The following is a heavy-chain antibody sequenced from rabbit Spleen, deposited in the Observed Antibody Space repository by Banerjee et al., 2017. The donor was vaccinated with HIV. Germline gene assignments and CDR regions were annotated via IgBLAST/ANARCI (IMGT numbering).Heavy chain of an antibody. CDR1: GFDFSSGYD. D-gene: IGHD8-1*01. V-gene: IGHV1S45*01. CDR3: ARDTGTSFSTYGMDL. CDR2: IDSGSSGFT. Sequence: QEQLVESGGGLVKPGAFLTLTCKASGFDFSSGYDMCWVRQAPGKGLEWIVCIDSGSSGFTYFASWAKGRFTISKTSSTVDLKMTSLTAADTATYFCARDTGTSFSTYGMDLWGPGTLVTVS. J-gene: IGHJ6*01.